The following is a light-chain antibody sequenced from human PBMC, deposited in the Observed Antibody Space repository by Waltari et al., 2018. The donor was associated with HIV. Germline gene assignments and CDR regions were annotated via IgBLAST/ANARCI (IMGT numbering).Light chain of an antibody. CDR3: QVWDRTSDHGV. CDR2: SAR. J-gene: IGLJ3*02. CDR1: EIGYKS. Sequence: SYVLTPPTSVSLPPGKTANITCEGKEIGYKSVHGYKQTRGQAPVLVIFSARDRPPWSAPRFSAGSSWNTATLAVTRVGARDEANYYCQVWDRTSDHGVFGGGTTLTVL. V-gene: IGLV3-21*04.